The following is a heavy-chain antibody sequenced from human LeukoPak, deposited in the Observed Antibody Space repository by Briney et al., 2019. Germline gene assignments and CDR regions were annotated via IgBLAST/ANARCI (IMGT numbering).Heavy chain of an antibody. J-gene: IGHJ6*03. V-gene: IGHV3-30*02. D-gene: IGHD2-15*01. CDR2: IGYDGSKK. Sequence: GGSLRLSCAASGFTFSSYGMHWVRQAPGEGLEWVAYIGYDGSKKYYSDSVKGRFTISRDNSKNTVHLQMNSLRAADTALYFCAKSGSSYYSYYYMDVWGKGTTVTVSS. CDR1: GFTFSSYG. CDR3: AKSGSSYYSYYYMDV.